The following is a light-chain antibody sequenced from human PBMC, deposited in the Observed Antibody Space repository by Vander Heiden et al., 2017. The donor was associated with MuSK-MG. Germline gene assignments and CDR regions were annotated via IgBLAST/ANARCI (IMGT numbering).Light chain of an antibody. Sequence: DIQMTQSPSTLSASVGDRVTITCRASQTISSRLAWYQQKPGKAPKLLIYKASSLESGVPSRFSGSGSGTEFTLTISSLQPDDFATYYCQQYKSYLYTFGQGTKLESK. CDR2: KAS. CDR3: QQYKSYLYT. CDR1: QTISSR. V-gene: IGKV1-5*03. J-gene: IGKJ2*01.